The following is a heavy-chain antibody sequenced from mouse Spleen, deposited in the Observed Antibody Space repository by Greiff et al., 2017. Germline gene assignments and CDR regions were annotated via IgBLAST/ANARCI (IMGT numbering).Heavy chain of an antibody. Sequence: QVQLQQPGAELVKPGASVKLSCKASGYTFTSYWMQWVQQRPGQGLEWIGEIDPSDSYTNYNQKFKGKATLTVDTSSSTAYMQLSSLTSEDSAVYYCARRLDWDWYFDVWGAGTTVTVSS. V-gene: IGHV1-50*01. D-gene: IGHD3-2*02. CDR1: GYTFTSYW. CDR2: IDPSDSYT. J-gene: IGHJ1*01. CDR3: ARRLDWDWYFDV.